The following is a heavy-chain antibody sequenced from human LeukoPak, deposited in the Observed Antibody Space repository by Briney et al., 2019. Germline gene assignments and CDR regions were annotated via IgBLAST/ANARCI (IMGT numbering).Heavy chain of an antibody. Sequence: SVKISCKASGGTFISYAISWVRQAPGQGLEWMGRIIPIFGTANYAQKFQGRVTITTGESTSTAYMELSSLRSEDTAVYYCARHVGMIVVVNRILGDYYYMDVWGKGTTVTVSS. D-gene: IGHD3-22*01. V-gene: IGHV1-69*05. CDR1: GGTFISYA. CDR2: IIPIFGTA. J-gene: IGHJ6*03. CDR3: ARHVGMIVVVNRILGDYYYMDV.